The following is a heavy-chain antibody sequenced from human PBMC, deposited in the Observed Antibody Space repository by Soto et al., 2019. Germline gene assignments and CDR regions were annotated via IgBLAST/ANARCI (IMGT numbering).Heavy chain of an antibody. J-gene: IGHJ4*02. D-gene: IGHD3-22*01. V-gene: IGHV3-11*05. CDR3: ARASSGYGYYFDS. CDR2: ISGSISFT. CDR1: GFNFSDYD. Sequence: GGSMRLSCAASGFNFSDYDMTWISQNPGKGLEWLSYISGSISFTNYADSVKGRFTISRDNAKNSLYLQMSSLRAEDTAVYYCARASSGYGYYFDSWGQGALVTVSS.